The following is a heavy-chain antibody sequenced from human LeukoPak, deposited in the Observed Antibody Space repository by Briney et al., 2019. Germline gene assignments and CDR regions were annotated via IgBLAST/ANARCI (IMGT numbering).Heavy chain of an antibody. J-gene: IGHJ4*02. Sequence: NPSETLSLTCTVSGYSISSGYYWGWIRQPPGKGLEWIGSIYHSGSTYYNPSLKSRVTISVDTSKNQFSLKLSSVTAADTAVYYCARVGGYSYGSYYFDYWGQGTLVTVSS. V-gene: IGHV4-38-2*02. CDR1: GYSISSGYY. D-gene: IGHD5-18*01. CDR2: IYHSGST. CDR3: ARVGGYSYGSYYFDY.